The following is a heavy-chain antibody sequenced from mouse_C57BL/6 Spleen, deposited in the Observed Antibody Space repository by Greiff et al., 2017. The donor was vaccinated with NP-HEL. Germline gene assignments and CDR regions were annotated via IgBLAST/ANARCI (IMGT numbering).Heavy chain of an antibody. D-gene: IGHD1-1*01. CDR3: ARSGYGSRYYAMDY. CDR1: GYTFTTYG. CDR2: INTYSGVP. Sequence: QIQLVQSGPELKKPGETVKISCKASGYTFTTYGMSWVKQAPGKGLKWMGWINTYSGVPTYADDFKGRFAFSLETSASTAYLQINNLKNEDTATYFCARSGYGSRYYAMDYWGQGTSVTVSS. V-gene: IGHV9-3*01. J-gene: IGHJ4*01.